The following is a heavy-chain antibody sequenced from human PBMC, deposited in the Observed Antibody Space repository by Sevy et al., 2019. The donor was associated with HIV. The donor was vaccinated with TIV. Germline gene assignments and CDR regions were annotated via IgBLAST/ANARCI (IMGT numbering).Heavy chain of an antibody. Sequence: ASVKVSCKASGYMFTKYCIHWVRQAPGQGLECMGIINPSGGGTNYAQKFQGRVTMTRDTSTSTVYMEMSSLRSEDTAVYYCARVDSCGGDCYYFDYWGQGTLVTVSS. D-gene: IGHD2-21*02. CDR2: INPSGGGT. CDR1: GYMFTKYC. CDR3: ARVDSCGGDCYYFDY. V-gene: IGHV1-46*01. J-gene: IGHJ4*02.